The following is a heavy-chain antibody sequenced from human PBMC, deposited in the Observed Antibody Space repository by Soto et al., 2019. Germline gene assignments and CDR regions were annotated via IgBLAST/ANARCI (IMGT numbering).Heavy chain of an antibody. Sequence: LRLSCAASGFSFSTYAMNWVRQAPGRGLEWVAVISYDGSDKYYVDSVKGRFSISRDNSKKTLYLQLNSLTADDRAVYFCARGRITFGGVIGHFDSWGQGTLVTVSS. CDR1: GFSFSTYA. CDR2: ISYDGSDK. CDR3: ARGRITFGGVIGHFDS. J-gene: IGHJ4*02. V-gene: IGHV3-30-3*01. D-gene: IGHD3-16*02.